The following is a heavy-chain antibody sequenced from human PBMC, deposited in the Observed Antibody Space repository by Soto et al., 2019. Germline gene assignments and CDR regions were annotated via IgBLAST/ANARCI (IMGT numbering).Heavy chain of an antibody. CDR1: GGSISSGDYY. CDR2: IYYSGST. D-gene: IGHD2-15*01. V-gene: IGHV4-30-4*01. J-gene: IGHJ5*02. Sequence: QVQLQESGPGLVKPSQTLSLTCTVSGGSISSGDYYWSWIRQPPGKGLEWIGYIYYSGSTYYNPSLKRRVTISVDTSKNQFSLKLSSVTAADTAVYYCASLYCSGGSCYHPDNWFDPWGQGTLVTVSS. CDR3: ASLYCSGGSCYHPDNWFDP.